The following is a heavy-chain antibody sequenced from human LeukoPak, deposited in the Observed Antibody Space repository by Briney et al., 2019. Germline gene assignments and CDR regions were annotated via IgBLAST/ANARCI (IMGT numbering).Heavy chain of an antibody. V-gene: IGHV4-34*01. CDR3: ARALQENYVRGSFRPLRRYFDR. D-gene: IGHD3-16*02. Sequence: SETLSLTCAVYGVSFSGYSWEWIRQPPGKGLEWIGEINHSGTPNSNPSLKTRATISVDTSKNQFSLKLRSVTAADTAVYYCARALQENYVRGSFRPLRRYFDRWGRGTLVAVSS. J-gene: IGHJ2*01. CDR2: INHSGTP. CDR1: GVSFSGYS.